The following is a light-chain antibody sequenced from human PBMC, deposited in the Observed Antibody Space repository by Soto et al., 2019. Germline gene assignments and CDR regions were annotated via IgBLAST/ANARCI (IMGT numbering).Light chain of an antibody. J-gene: IGKJ1*01. Sequence: DNRMTQSASTLTASVGDRVTNTCRASQTINSWLAWYQQKPGKAPKVLIFDASSLKTGVPSRFSGSGSGTEFTLTISNLQPDDFATYYCQQYDSYSSGPFGQGTKVDIK. CDR2: DAS. CDR1: QTINSW. CDR3: QQYDSYSSGP. V-gene: IGKV1-5*01.